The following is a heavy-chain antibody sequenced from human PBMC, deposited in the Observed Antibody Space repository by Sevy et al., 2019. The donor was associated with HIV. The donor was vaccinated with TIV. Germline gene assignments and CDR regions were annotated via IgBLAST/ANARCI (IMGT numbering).Heavy chain of an antibody. D-gene: IGHD3-10*01. J-gene: IGHJ2*01. CDR3: ARGEGFGRYFDL. V-gene: IGHV3-7*01. CDR1: GFTFSHYW. Sequence: GGSLRLSCAASGFTFSHYWMSWVRQAPGKGLEWVADIKEGGSEKYYADSVRGRFTLSRRKAKNSLDLQMDSLRTEETAVDYCARGEGFGRYFDLWGRGTLVTVSS. CDR2: IKEGGSEK.